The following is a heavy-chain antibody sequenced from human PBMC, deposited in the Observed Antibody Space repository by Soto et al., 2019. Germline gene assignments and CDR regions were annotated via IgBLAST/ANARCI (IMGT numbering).Heavy chain of an antibody. D-gene: IGHD2-15*01. V-gene: IGHV4-61*08. CDR3: ARTGNGGSWAAWF. J-gene: IGHJ4*02. CDR2: IIYNGAT. CDR1: GASVTSGGYY. Sequence: QVQLQESGPGLVKPSETLSLTCTVSGASVTSGGYYWSWIRQPPGKGLEWNGFIIYNGATKYDPSLDSRVTMSVDASKNQFLPKLSTVTAADSAVYYCARTGNGGSWAAWFWGQGTLVTVSS.